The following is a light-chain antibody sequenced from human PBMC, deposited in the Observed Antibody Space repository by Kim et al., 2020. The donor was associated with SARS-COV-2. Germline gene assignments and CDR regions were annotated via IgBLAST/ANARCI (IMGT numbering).Light chain of an antibody. CDR1: SRDVGSYNL. V-gene: IGLV2-23*02. CDR2: EVR. CDR3: CSYAGSSTWV. Sequence: GQSITISCTGTSRDVGSYNLVSWYQQHPGKAPKLMNYEVRKRPSGVSNRFSGSKSGNTASLTISGLQAEDEADYYCCSYAGSSTWVFGGGTQLTVL. J-gene: IGLJ3*02.